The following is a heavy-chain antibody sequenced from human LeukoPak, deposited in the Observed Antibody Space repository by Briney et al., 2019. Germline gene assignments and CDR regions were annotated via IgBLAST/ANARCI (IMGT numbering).Heavy chain of an antibody. CDR2: ISGSGGST. D-gene: IGHD2-21*02. CDR3: AKSGARLAYCGGDCYSYFDY. J-gene: IGHJ4*02. Sequence: GGSLRLSCAASGFTFSSYAMSWVRQAPGKGLEWVSAISGSGGSTCYADSVKGRFTISRDNSKNTLYLQMNSLRAEDTAVYYCAKSGARLAYCGGDCYSYFDYWGQGTLVTVSS. CDR1: GFTFSSYA. V-gene: IGHV3-23*01.